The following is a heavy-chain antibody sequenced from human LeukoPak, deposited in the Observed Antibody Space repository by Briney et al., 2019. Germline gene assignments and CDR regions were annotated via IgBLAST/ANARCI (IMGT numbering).Heavy chain of an antibody. CDR3: ARNENSGWGYFDY. Sequence: GGSLRLSCAASGFTFSNYALTWVRQAPGKGLEWVSVIGGSNSITFYVGSVKGRFTISRDNSKDTLYLQMNSLRAEDTAVYYCARNENSGWGYFDYWGQGTLVTVSS. D-gene: IGHD5-12*01. CDR2: IGGSNSIT. CDR1: GFTFSNYA. V-gene: IGHV3-23*01. J-gene: IGHJ4*02.